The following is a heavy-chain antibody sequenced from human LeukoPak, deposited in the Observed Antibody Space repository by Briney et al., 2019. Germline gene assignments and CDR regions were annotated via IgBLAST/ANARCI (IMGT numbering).Heavy chain of an antibody. D-gene: IGHD3-22*01. CDR1: GYTFTGYY. CDR2: INPNSGGT. CDR3: ARDIVVSKEGYYYYYGMDV. J-gene: IGHJ6*02. Sequence: ASVKVSCKASGYTFTGYYMHWVRQATGQGLEWMGWINPNSGGTNYAQKFQGWVTMTRDTSISTAYMELSRLRSDDTAVYYCARDIVVSKEGYYYYYGMDVWGQGTTVTVSS. V-gene: IGHV1-2*04.